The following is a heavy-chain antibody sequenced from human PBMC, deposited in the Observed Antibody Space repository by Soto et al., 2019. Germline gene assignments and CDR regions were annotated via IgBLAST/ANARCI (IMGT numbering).Heavy chain of an antibody. CDR1: GYTFTGYY. CDR3: ARWYYDSEYGHFDY. V-gene: IGHV1-2*02. Sequence: ASVKVSCKASGYTFTGYYMHWVRQAPGQRLEWMGWINPNSGGTNYEQKFQGRVTITRDTSISTAYMELSRLRSDDTAVYYCARWYYDSEYGHFDYWGQGTLVTVSS. CDR2: INPNSGGT. D-gene: IGHD3-16*01. J-gene: IGHJ4*02.